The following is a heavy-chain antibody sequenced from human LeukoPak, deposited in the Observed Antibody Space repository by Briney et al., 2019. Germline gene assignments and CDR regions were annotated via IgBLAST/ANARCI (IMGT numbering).Heavy chain of an antibody. Sequence: GGSLRLSCAASGFIFSTYAMHWVRQAPGKGLEWVAVISYDGSNKYYADSVKGRFTISRDNSKNTLYLQMNSLRAEDTAVYYCARANEGLPNDYGDYSDYWGQGTLVAVSS. J-gene: IGHJ4*02. CDR2: ISYDGSNK. CDR1: GFIFSTYA. V-gene: IGHV3-30*03. D-gene: IGHD4-17*01. CDR3: ARANEGLPNDYGDYSDY.